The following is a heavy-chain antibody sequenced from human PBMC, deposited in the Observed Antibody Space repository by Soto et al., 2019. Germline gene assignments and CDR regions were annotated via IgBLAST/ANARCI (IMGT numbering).Heavy chain of an antibody. Sequence: QAQLVESGGGVVQPGRSLRLSCVLSGFIFSDYAMHWVRQTPGKGLEWVAIVSSDGRQKFYTDSVKGRFTISKEFSNHTLFLQVNSRRPEDSGTYFCTRDARPYSIYRGGGLGRWGQGTLVTVSS. V-gene: IGHV3-30*03. J-gene: IGHJ1*01. CDR1: GFIFSDYA. CDR2: VSSDGRQK. D-gene: IGHD4-4*01. CDR3: TRDARPYSIYRGGGLGR.